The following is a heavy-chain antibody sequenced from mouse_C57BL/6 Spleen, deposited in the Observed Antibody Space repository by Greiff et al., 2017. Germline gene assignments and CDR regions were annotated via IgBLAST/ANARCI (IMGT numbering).Heavy chain of an antibody. V-gene: IGHV5-9-1*02. J-gene: IGHJ4*01. D-gene: IGHD2-1*01. CDR2: ISSGGDYI. CDR3: TRHGFYWMDF. Sequence: DVQLVESGGGLVKPGGSLKLSCAASGFTFSSYAMSWVRQTPEKRLEWVAYISSGGDYINYADTVKGRFTISRYNARNTLYLQMSSPKSEDTAMYYCTRHGFYWMDFWGQGTSVTVSS. CDR1: GFTFSSYA.